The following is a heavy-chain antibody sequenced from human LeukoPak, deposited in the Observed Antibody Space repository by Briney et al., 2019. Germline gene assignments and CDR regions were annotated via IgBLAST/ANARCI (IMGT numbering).Heavy chain of an antibody. V-gene: IGHV3-7*05. CDR2: IKPDGSEK. Sequence: GGSLRLSCAASAFTFRTYWMSWVGQAPGKGLEWVAMIKPDGSEKYYVDSVKGLFTISRDNAKNSLYLQMTSLRAEDTAVYYCTRDASGETASGPRMDVWGQGTTVAVSS. D-gene: IGHD1-26*01. CDR1: AFTFRTYW. J-gene: IGHJ6*02. CDR3: TRDASGETASGPRMDV.